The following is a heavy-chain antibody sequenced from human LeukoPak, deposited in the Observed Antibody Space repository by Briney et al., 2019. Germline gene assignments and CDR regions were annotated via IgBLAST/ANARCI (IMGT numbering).Heavy chain of an antibody. V-gene: IGHV4-4*07. CDR3: ARVSHSHDYGDYEISGY. J-gene: IGHJ4*02. CDR1: GGSISSYY. Sequence: SETLSLTCTVSGGSISSYYWSWIRQPAGKGLEWIGRIYTSGSTNYNPSLKSRVTMSVDTSKNQFSLKLSSVTAADTAVYYCARVSHSHDYGDYEISGYWGQGTLVTVSS. CDR2: IYTSGST. D-gene: IGHD4-17*01.